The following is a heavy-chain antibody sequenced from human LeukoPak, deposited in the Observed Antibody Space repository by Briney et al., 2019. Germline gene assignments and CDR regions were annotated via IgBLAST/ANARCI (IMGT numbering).Heavy chain of an antibody. CDR3: AKDIGYYDSSGYSHYYGMDV. D-gene: IGHD3-22*01. J-gene: IGHJ6*02. CDR1: GFTFDDYA. V-gene: IGHV3-9*01. Sequence: GGSLRLSCAASGFTFDDYAMHWVRQAPGKGLEWVSGISWNSGSIGYADSVKGRFTISRDNAKNSLYLQMNSLRAEDTALYYCAKDIGYYDSSGYSHYYGMDVWGQGTTVTVSS. CDR2: ISWNSGSI.